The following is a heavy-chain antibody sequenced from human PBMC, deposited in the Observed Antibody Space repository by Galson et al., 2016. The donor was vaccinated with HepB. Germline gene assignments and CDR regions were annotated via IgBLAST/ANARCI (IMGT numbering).Heavy chain of an antibody. J-gene: IGHJ1*01. CDR1: GFSFSIYV. D-gene: IGHD6-19*01. CDR3: AKKRMPPVAGNNYFGS. CDR2: IDENSGEI. Sequence: SLRLSCAASGFSFSIYVMSWVRQAPGKGLEWVSTIDENSGEIRYADSVEGRFTISRDNPGNTLFLQRNSLRVEDTAVYYCAKKRMPPVAGNNYFGSWGQGTLVIVSS. V-gene: IGHV3-23*01.